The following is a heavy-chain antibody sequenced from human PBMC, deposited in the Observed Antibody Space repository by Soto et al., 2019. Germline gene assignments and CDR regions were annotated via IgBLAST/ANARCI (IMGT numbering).Heavy chain of an antibody. CDR3: ATGVGSSSWSPADV. D-gene: IGHD6-13*01. V-gene: IGHV3-9*01. CDR1: GFTFEDYV. CDR2: ISGDSGRI. J-gene: IGHJ6*04. Sequence: EVQLVESGGGLVQPGRSLRLSCAASGFTFEDYVMHWVRQSPGKGLEWVSGISGDSGRIGYADSVKGRFTISRDNAKNSLYLQMNSLRTEDTAFYYCATGVGSSSWSPADVWGKGTTVTVSS.